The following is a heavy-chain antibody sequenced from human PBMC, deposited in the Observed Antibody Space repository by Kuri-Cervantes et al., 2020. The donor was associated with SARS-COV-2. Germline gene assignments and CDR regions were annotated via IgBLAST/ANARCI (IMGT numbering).Heavy chain of an antibody. D-gene: IGHD1-26*01. Sequence: GSLRLSCTDSGGSISSYYWSWIRQPPGKGLEWIGYIYYSGSTNYNPSLKSRVTISVDTSKNQFSLKLSSVTAADTAVYYCARAGVGATNWFDPWGQGTLVTVSS. J-gene: IGHJ5*02. CDR2: IYYSGST. V-gene: IGHV4-59*12. CDR1: GGSISSYY. CDR3: ARAGVGATNWFDP.